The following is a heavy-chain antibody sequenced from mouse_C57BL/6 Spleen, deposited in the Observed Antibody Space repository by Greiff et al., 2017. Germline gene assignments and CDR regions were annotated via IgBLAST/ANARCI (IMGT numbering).Heavy chain of an antibody. CDR2: IDPSDSYT. CDR1: GYTFTSYW. J-gene: IGHJ4*01. Sequence: VQLQQPGAELVKPGASVKLSCKASGYTFTSYWMQWVKQRPGQGLEWIGEIDPSDSYTNYNQKFKGKATLTVDTSSSTAYMQLSSLTSEDSAVYYCARFDGYYVRAMDYWGQGTSVTVSS. CDR3: ARFDGYYVRAMDY. D-gene: IGHD2-3*01. V-gene: IGHV1-50*01.